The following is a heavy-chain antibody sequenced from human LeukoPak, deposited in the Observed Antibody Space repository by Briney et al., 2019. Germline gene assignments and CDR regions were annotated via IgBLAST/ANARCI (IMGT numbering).Heavy chain of an antibody. D-gene: IGHD3-22*01. Sequence: GGSLRLSCAASGFTFSSYSMNWVRQAPGKGLEWVSYISSSSSTIYYADSVKGRFTISRDNAKNSLYLQMNSLRAEDTAVYYCARDLQPSDYYDKHYGMDVWGQGTTVTVSS. CDR2: ISSSSSTI. CDR3: ARDLQPSDYYDKHYGMDV. CDR1: GFTFSSYS. V-gene: IGHV3-48*01. J-gene: IGHJ6*02.